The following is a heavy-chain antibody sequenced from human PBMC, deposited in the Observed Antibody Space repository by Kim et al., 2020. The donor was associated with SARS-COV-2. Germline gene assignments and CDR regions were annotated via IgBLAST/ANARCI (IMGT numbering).Heavy chain of an antibody. V-gene: IGHV3-30*04. D-gene: IGHD1-26*01. J-gene: IGHJ3*02. CDR2: ISYDGSNK. CDR3: SRVKSGSYFHAFDI. CDR1: GFTFSSYA. Sequence: GGALRLSCAASGFTFSSYAMHLVRQAPGKGLEWVAVISYDGSNKYYADSVKGRFTISRDNSKNTLYLQMNSLRAEDTAVYYCSRVKSGSYFHAFDIWGQG.